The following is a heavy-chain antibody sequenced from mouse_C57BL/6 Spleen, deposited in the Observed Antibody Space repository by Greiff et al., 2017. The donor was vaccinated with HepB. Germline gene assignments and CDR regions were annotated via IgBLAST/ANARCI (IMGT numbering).Heavy chain of an antibody. CDR2: IWSGGST. CDR3: ASSTMITDWYFDV. D-gene: IGHD2-4*01. Sequence: VKLQQSGPGLVQPSQSLSITCTVSGFSLTSYGVHWVRQSPGKGLEWLGVIWSGGSTDYNAAFISRLSISKDNSKSQVFFKMNSLQADDTAIYYCASSTMITDWYFDVWGTGTTVTVSS. CDR1: GFSLTSYG. V-gene: IGHV2-2*01. J-gene: IGHJ1*03.